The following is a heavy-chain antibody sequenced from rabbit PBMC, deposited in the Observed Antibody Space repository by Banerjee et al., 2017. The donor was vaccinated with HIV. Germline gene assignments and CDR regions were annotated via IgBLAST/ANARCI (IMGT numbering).Heavy chain of an antibody. V-gene: IGHV1S40*01. D-gene: IGHD2-1*01. Sequence: QSLEESGGDLVKPGASLTLTCTASGFSFSSSYWICWVRQAPGKGLEWIGYIDPVFSSTYYARWVNGRFTISSHNAQNTLYLQLNSLTAADTATYFCVRGDDDYPTYFNLWGPGTLVTVS. CDR2: IDPVFSST. CDR1: GFSFSSSYW. CDR3: VRGDDDYPTYFNL. J-gene: IGHJ4*01.